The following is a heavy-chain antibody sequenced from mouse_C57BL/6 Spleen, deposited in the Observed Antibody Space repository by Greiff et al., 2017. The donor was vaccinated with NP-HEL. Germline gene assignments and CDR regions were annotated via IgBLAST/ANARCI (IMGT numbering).Heavy chain of an antibody. D-gene: IGHD2-1*01. J-gene: IGHJ2*01. CDR3: AREGIYYGNCVYFDD. Sequence: EVHLVESGGGLVKPGGSLKLSCAASGFTFSSYAMSWVRQTPEKRLEWVATISDGGSYTYYPDNVQGRFTISRDNAKNNLYLQMSHLKSEDTAMYYCAREGIYYGNCVYFDDWGQGTTLTVSS. CDR2: ISDGGSYT. CDR1: GFTFSSYA. V-gene: IGHV5-4*01.